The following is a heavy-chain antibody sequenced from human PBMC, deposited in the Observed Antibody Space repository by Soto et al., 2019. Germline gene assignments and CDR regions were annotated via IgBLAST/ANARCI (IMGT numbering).Heavy chain of an antibody. CDR1: GGSISSGGYY. CDR2: IYYSGST. V-gene: IGHV4-31*03. J-gene: IGHJ3*02. CDR3: ARVPKKSIAVAGTDAFDI. D-gene: IGHD6-19*01. Sequence: SETQSLTCTVSGGSISSGGYYWSWIRQHPGKGLEWIGYIYYSGSTYYNPSLKSRVTISVDTSKNQFSLKLSSVTAADTAVYYCARVPKKSIAVAGTDAFDIWGQGTMVTVSS.